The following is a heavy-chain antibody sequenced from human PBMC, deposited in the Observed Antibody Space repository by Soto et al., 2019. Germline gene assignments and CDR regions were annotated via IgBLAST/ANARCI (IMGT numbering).Heavy chain of an antibody. D-gene: IGHD6-13*01. CDR2: ISGSSGRT. CDR1: GSTFSSYV. V-gene: IGHV3-23*01. CDR3: AKELAGQQLVFFDF. Sequence: QPGGSLRLSCASSGSTFSSYVMSWARQARRKGLEWVSAISGSSGRTYYANSVTSRFTISRDNSKNTLYLQMNSLRAEYSAVYYCAKELAGQQLVFFDFWGQGTMVTVSS. J-gene: IGHJ4*02.